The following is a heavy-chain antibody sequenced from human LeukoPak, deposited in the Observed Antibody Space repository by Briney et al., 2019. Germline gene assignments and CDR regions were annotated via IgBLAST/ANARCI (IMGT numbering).Heavy chain of an antibody. CDR1: GYTFTSYG. D-gene: IGHD6-6*01. V-gene: IGHV1-18*01. CDR2: TSAYNGNT. J-gene: IGHJ4*02. Sequence: ASVKVSCKASGYTFTSYGISWVRQAPGQGLEWMGWTSAYNGNTNYAQKLQGRVTMTTDTSTSTAYMELSSLRSEDTAVYYCARDRYSSSPGWLSYFDYWGQGTLVTVSS. CDR3: ARDRYSSSPGWLSYFDY.